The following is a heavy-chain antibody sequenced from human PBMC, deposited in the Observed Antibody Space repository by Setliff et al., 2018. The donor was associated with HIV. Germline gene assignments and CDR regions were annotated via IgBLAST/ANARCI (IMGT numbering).Heavy chain of an antibody. CDR1: GGPLSGHY. D-gene: IGHD2-2*01. V-gene: IGHV4-34*01. J-gene: IGHJ5*02. Sequence: SETLSLTCAVYGGPLSGHYWSWIRQPPGQGLEWIGETSHSGKTNYNPSLKSRVTISVDTSKNQFSLKLTSVTAADTAVYYCARGPYLGPWGQGTLVTVSS. CDR3: ARGPYLGP. CDR2: TSHSGKT.